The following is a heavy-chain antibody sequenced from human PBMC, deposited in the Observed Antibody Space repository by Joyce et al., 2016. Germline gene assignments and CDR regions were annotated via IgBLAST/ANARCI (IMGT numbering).Heavy chain of an antibody. D-gene: IGHD2-2*01. CDR3: AKFFMSATPSPNDAFDI. Sequence: QVQLVESGGGVVQPGMSLRLSCAASGFTFSIYGMHWVRQAQGKGREWVAVISYDGSNKHYRDSVKGRFTISRDNSKNTLYLQMNDRRAEDTAVYYCAKFFMSATPSPNDAFDIWGQGTMVTVSS. CDR1: GFTFSIYG. J-gene: IGHJ3*02. V-gene: IGHV3-30*18. CDR2: ISYDGSNK.